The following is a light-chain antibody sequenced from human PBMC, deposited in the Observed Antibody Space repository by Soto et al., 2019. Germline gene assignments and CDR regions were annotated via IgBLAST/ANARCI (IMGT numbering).Light chain of an antibody. CDR1: SSDVGGYNY. CDR3: SSYTTSNTRQIV. CDR2: DVS. J-gene: IGLJ1*01. Sequence: QSVLTQPASVSGSPGQSITISCTVTSSDVGGYNYVSWYQHHPGEAPKLMIYDVSNRPSGVSNRFSGSKSGNTASLTISGLQPEDEADYYCSSYTTSNTRQIVFGTGTKVTV. V-gene: IGLV2-14*03.